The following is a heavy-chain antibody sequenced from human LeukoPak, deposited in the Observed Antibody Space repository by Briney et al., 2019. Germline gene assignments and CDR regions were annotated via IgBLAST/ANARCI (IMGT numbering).Heavy chain of an antibody. Sequence: ASVKVSCKVSGYTLTELSMHWVRQAPGKGLEWMGGFDPEDGETIYAQKFQGRVTMTEDTSTDTAYMELSSLRSEDTAVYYCATDGLRTTEIVGATHYYGMDVWGQGTTVTVSS. CDR1: GYTLTELS. V-gene: IGHV1-24*01. J-gene: IGHJ6*02. CDR3: ATDGLRTTEIVGATHYYGMDV. D-gene: IGHD1-26*01. CDR2: FDPEDGET.